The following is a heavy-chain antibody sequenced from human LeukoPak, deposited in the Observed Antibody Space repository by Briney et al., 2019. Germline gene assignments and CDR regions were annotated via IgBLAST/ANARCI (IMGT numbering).Heavy chain of an antibody. CDR3: ARDATPGIAVAGHYYYYGMDV. CDR2: ISYDGSNK. V-gene: IGHV3-30-3*01. CDR1: GFTFSSYA. J-gene: IGHJ6*02. Sequence: GGSLRLSCAASGFTFSSYAMHWVRQAPGKGLEWVAVISYDGSNKYYADSVKGRFTISRDNSKNTLYLQMNSLRAEDTAVYYCARDATPGIAVAGHYYYYGMDVWGQGTTVTVSS. D-gene: IGHD6-19*01.